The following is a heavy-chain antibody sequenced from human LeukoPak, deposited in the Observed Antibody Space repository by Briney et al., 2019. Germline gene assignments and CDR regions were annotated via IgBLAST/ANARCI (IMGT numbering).Heavy chain of an antibody. Sequence: PSETLSLTCAVYGGSFSGYYWSWIRQPPGKGLEWIGEINHSGSTNYNPSLKSRVTISVDTSKNQFSLKLSSVTAADTAVYYCARDYSSTPWGQETLVTVSS. CDR2: INHSGST. D-gene: IGHD6-13*01. CDR3: ARDYSSTP. J-gene: IGHJ5*02. V-gene: IGHV4-34*01. CDR1: GGSFSGYY.